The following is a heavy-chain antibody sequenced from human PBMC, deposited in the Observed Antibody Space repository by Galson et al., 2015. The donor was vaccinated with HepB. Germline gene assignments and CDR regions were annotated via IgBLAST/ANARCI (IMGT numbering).Heavy chain of an antibody. D-gene: IGHD3-10*01. CDR2: INPSGGST. V-gene: IGHV1-46*01. Sequence: SVKVSCKASGYTFTSYYMHWVRQAPGQGLEWMGIINPSGGSTSYAQKFQGRVTMTRDTSTSTVYMELSSLRSEDTAVYYCARGGDFLWFGELLPPSYYYYYGMDVWGQGTTVTVSS. J-gene: IGHJ6*02. CDR3: ARGGDFLWFGELLPPSYYYYYGMDV. CDR1: GYTFTSYY.